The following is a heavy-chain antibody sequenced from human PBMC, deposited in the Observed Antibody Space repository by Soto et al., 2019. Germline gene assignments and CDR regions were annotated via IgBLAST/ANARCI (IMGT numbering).Heavy chain of an antibody. CDR1: RGCLSRGGYY. D-gene: IGHD3-16*01. CDR3: SRQGDHCHTYDYCRQRSSDL. Sequence: PSETLSLPCTVSRGCLSRGGYYWTWIRQHPGKGLEWIGYIYYSGSPYYNPSLKSRVTISVDTSKNQFSMKLSSVPAADTAVYFFSRQGDHCHTYDYCRQRSSDL. V-gene: IGHV4-31*03. CDR2: IYYSGSP. J-gene: IGHJ2*01.